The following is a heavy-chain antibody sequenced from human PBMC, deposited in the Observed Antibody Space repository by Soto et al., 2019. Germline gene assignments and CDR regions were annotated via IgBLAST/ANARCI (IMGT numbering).Heavy chain of an antibody. CDR1: GFTFGDYA. D-gene: IGHD2-2*01. Sequence: GESLRLSCTTSGFTFGDYAMSWSRQAPGKGLEWVGVIRSKAYGGTTDYAASVKGRFTISRDDSKSAAYLQMNSLKSEDTGVYYCTKYTYTSRYAYYGMDVWGPGTTVTVSS. CDR2: IRSKAYGGTT. CDR3: TKYTYTSRYAYYGMDV. J-gene: IGHJ6*02. V-gene: IGHV3-49*03.